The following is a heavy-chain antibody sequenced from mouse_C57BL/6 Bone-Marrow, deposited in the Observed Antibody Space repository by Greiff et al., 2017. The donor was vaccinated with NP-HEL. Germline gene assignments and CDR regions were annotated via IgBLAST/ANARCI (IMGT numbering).Heavy chain of an antibody. CDR1: GYTFTSYW. V-gene: IGHV1-55*01. CDR2: IYPGSGST. CDR3: ARLGSKDNAMDY. D-gene: IGHD1-3*01. Sequence: QVQLQQPGAELVKPGASVKMSCKASGYTFTSYWITWVKQRPGQGLEWIGDIYPGSGSTNYNEKFKSKATMTVDTSSSTAYMQLSSLTSEDSAVYYCARLGSKDNAMDYWGQGTSVTVSS. J-gene: IGHJ4*01.